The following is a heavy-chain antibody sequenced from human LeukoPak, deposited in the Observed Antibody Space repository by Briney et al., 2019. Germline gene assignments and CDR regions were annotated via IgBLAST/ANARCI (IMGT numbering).Heavy chain of an antibody. Sequence: PSETLSLTCTVSGGSISSYYWSWIRQPPGKGLEWIGYIYYSGSTNYNPSLKSRVTISVDTSKNQFSLKLSSVTAADTAVYYCAQTTMVRGVIIPNWFDPWGQGTLVTVSS. CDR3: AQTTMVRGVIIPNWFDP. J-gene: IGHJ5*02. CDR1: GGSISSYY. D-gene: IGHD3-10*01. CDR2: IYYSGST. V-gene: IGHV4-59*01.